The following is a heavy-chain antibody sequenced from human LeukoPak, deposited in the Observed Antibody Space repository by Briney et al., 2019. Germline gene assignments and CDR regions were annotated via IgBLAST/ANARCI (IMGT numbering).Heavy chain of an antibody. J-gene: IGHJ5*02. V-gene: IGHV4-59*11. CDR2: VSDSGST. CDR1: GGLISSHF. D-gene: IGHD3-9*01. CDR3: ARDTRYDVLTGYYEDYFDP. Sequence: SETLSLTCTVSGGLISSHFWSWIRQPPGKGLEWIGHVSDSGSTNYNPSLTSRVSMSADTSKNQFSLKLSSVTAADTAMYYCARDTRYDVLTGYYEDYFDPWGQGTPVTVST.